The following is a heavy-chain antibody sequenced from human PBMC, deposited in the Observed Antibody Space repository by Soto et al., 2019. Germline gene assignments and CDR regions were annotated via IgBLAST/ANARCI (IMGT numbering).Heavy chain of an antibody. V-gene: IGHV3-33*01. CDR1: GFTFSSYG. J-gene: IGHJ6*02. CDR2: IWYDGSNK. CDR3: ARSTRGGSTDGMDV. D-gene: IGHD2-15*01. Sequence: QVQLVESGGGVVQPGRSLRLSCAASGFTFSSYGMHWVRQAPGKGLEWVAVIWYDGSNKYYADSVKGRFTISRDNSKNTLYLQMNGLRAEGTAVYYCARSTRGGSTDGMDVWGQGTTVTVSS.